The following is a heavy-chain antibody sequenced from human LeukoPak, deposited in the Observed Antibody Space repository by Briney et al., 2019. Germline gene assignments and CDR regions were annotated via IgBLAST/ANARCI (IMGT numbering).Heavy chain of an antibody. V-gene: IGHV4-59*08. J-gene: IGHJ4*02. Sequence: SETLSLTCTVSGGSISSYYWSWIRQPPGKGLEWIGYIYYSGSNNYNPSLKSRVTISVDTSKNQFSLKLSSVTAADTAVYYCASRYCSGGSCYLGYWGQGTLVTVSS. CDR2: IYYSGSN. CDR3: ASRYCSGGSCYLGY. D-gene: IGHD2-15*01. CDR1: GGSISSYY.